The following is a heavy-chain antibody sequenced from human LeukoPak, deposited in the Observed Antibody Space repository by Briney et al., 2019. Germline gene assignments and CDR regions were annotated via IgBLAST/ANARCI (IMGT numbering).Heavy chain of an antibody. CDR3: ARTLSYYYDSSGYYRYFDY. CDR1: GGSLSSGDYY. V-gene: IGHV4-30-4*01. J-gene: IGHJ4*02. D-gene: IGHD3-22*01. CDR2: IYYSGST. Sequence: SETLSLTCTVSGGSLSSGDYYWSWVRQPPGTGLEWLGYIYYSGSTYYNPSLKSRVTISVDTSKNQFSLKLSSVTAADTAVYYCARTLSYYYDSSGYYRYFDYWGQGTLVTVSS.